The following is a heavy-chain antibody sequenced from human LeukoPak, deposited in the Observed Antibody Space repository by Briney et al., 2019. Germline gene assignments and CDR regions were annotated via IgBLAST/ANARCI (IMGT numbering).Heavy chain of an antibody. Sequence: SETLSLTCTASGGSISSYYWSWIRQPPGKGLEWIGYIYYSGSTNYNPSLKSRVTISVDTSKNQFSLKLSSVTAADTAVYYCARAADDAFDIWGQGTMVTVSS. CDR3: ARAADDAFDI. CDR2: IYYSGST. V-gene: IGHV4-59*12. CDR1: GGSISSYY. J-gene: IGHJ3*02.